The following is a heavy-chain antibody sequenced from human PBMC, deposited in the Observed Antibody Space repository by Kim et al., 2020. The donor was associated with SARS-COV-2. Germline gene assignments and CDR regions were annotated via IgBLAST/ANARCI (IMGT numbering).Heavy chain of an antibody. CDR2: ISYVGSNK. CDR3: ARQRYSYGYFLDY. V-gene: IGHV3-30-3*01. Sequence: GGSLRLSCAASGFTFSSYAMHWFPQPQAKGREWGEVISYVGSNKSYANSVKGRFTITRDNSKNTLYLQMNSLRAEDTAVYYCARQRYSYGYFLDYWGQGTLVTVSS. CDR1: GFTFSSYA. D-gene: IGHD5-18*01. J-gene: IGHJ4*02.